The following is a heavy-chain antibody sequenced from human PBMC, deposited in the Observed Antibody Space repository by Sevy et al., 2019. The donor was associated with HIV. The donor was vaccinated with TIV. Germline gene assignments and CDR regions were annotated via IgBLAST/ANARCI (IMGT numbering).Heavy chain of an antibody. V-gene: IGHV4-30-4*01. CDR1: GDSISSGDYY. CDR2: IYFSGST. CDR3: ARGLQLRVYYFDY. J-gene: IGHJ4*02. D-gene: IGHD1-1*01. Sequence: SETLCLTCTVSGDSISSGDYYWSWIRQPPGRGLEWIGYIYFSGSTYYNPSLKSRVTMSVDTSKNQFSLKLSSVTAADTAVYYCARGLQLRVYYFDYWGRGTLVTVSS.